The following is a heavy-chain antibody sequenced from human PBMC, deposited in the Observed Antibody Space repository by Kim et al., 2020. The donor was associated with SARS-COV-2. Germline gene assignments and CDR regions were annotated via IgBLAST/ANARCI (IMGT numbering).Heavy chain of an antibody. Sequence: ISCPDSVKGRFIISRDNTKYSLFLQMNSLRPEDTAFYYCLAEIGSRSFDHWGQGTLVTVSS. J-gene: IGHJ4*02. CDR3: LAEIGSRSFDH. CDR2: I. V-gene: IGHV3-30*01. D-gene: IGHD3-10*01.